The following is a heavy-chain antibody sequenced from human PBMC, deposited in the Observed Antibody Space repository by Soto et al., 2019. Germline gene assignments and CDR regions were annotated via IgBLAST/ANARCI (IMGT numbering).Heavy chain of an antibody. D-gene: IGHD6-6*01. V-gene: IGHV4-59*12. CDR2: IYYSGST. CDR3: ARVLRGPNSGSSSSISNWFDP. CDR1: GGSLSSYY. J-gene: IGHJ5*02. Sequence: SETLSLTCTVSGGSLSSYYWSWIRQPPGKGLEWIGYIYYSGSTNYNPSLKSRVTISVDTSKNQFSLKLSSVTAADTAVYYCARVLRGPNSGSSSSISNWFDPWGQGTLVTVSS.